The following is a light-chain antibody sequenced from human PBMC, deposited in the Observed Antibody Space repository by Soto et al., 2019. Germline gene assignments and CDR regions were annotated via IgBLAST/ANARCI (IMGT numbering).Light chain of an antibody. J-gene: IGKJ2*01. Sequence: EIVLTQSPGTLSLSPGERATLSCRASQSVSSSYLAWYQQKPGQAPRLLIYGASSRATGIPDRFSGSGSGTDFTLTISRLEPEDFAVYYCQQYGSSPPKYTFVQGTKLESK. CDR3: QQYGSSPPKYT. V-gene: IGKV3-20*01. CDR2: GAS. CDR1: QSVSSSY.